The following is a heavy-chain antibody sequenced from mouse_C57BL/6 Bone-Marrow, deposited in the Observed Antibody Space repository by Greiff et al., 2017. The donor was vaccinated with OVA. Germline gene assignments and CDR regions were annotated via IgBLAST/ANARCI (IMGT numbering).Heavy chain of an antibody. V-gene: IGHV5-12*01. J-gene: IGHJ2*01. CDR3: ARQGLRRGGYFDY. Sequence: EVKVVESGGGLVQPGGSLKLSCAASGFTFSDYYMYWVRQTPEKRLEWVAYISNGGGSTYYPDTVKGRFTISRDNAKNTLYLQMSRLKSEDTAMYYCARQGLRRGGYFDYWGQGTTLTVSS. CDR2: ISNGGGST. D-gene: IGHD2-4*01. CDR1: GFTFSDYY.